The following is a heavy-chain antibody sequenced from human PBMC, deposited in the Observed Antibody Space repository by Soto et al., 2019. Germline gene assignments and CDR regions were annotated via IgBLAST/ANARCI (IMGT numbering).Heavy chain of an antibody. Sequence: GGSLRLSCAASGFTFSSYAMSWVRQAPGKGLEWVSGISSSSSYIYYADSVKGRFTISRDNAKNSLYLQMNSLRAEDTAVYYCARDQPGYSYGYGLGYWGQGTLVTVSS. CDR2: ISSSSSYI. D-gene: IGHD5-18*01. CDR1: GFTFSSYA. CDR3: ARDQPGYSYGYGLGY. J-gene: IGHJ4*02. V-gene: IGHV3-21*01.